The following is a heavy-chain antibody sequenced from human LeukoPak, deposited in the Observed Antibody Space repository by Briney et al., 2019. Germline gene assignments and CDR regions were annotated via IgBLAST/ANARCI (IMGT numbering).Heavy chain of an antibody. D-gene: IGHD5-12*01. CDR1: GYTFTSYY. CDR2: INPSGGRT. V-gene: IGHV1-46*01. Sequence: ASVKVSCKASGYTFTSYYMHWVRQAPGQGLEWMGIINPSGGRTSYAQKFQGRVTMTRDMSTSTVYMELSSLRSEDTAVYYCARDRPIVATIAAYYYYYYMDVWGKGTTVTISS. J-gene: IGHJ6*03. CDR3: ARDRPIVATIAAYYYYYYMDV.